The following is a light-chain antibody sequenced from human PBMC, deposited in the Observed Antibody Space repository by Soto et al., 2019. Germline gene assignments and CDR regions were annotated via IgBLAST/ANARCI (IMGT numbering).Light chain of an antibody. Sequence: QSALTQPASVSGSPGQSITISCTGTSSDVGGYNYVSWYQQHPGKAPKLMIYEVSNRPSGISNRFSGSKSGNTASLTISGLQAEDDADYYCTSYTSSGILVFGGGTKVTVL. CDR2: EVS. V-gene: IGLV2-14*01. CDR3: TSYTSSGILV. J-gene: IGLJ3*02. CDR1: SSDVGGYNY.